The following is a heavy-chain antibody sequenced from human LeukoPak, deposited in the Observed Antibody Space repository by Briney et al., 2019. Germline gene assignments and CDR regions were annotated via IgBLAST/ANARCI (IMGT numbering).Heavy chain of an antibody. CDR3: AREGRAGDYSYYYVDV. D-gene: IGHD3-10*01. CDR2: ISGGGGST. Sequence: GGSLRLSCAASGFTFSLDAMSWVRQAPGKGLEWVSVISGGGGSTYYADSVKGRFTISRDNSKYTLYLQMNSLRAEDTAVYYWAREGRAGDYSYYYVDVGGKGTRVTVSS. CDR1: GFTFSLDA. V-gene: IGHV3-23*01. J-gene: IGHJ6*03.